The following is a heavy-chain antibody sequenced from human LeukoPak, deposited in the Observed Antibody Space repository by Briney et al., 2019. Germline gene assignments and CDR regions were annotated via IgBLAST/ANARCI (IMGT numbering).Heavy chain of an antibody. D-gene: IGHD3-3*01. Sequence: GGSLRLSCAASGFTVSNNFMSWVRQAPGKGLEWVSVFYSGDSTYYADSVKGRFTISRDISKNTLYLQMNSLRAEDTAVYYCARSLYDFWSGYLGYFDYWGQGTLVTVSS. CDR3: ARSLYDFWSGYLGYFDY. V-gene: IGHV3-53*05. CDR1: GFTVSNNF. J-gene: IGHJ4*02. CDR2: FYSGDST.